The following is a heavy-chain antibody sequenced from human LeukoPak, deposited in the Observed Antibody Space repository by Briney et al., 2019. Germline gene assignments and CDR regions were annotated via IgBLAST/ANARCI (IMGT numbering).Heavy chain of an antibody. CDR2: IYYSGST. CDR1: GGSVNGNSYY. Sequence: PSETLSLTCTVSGGSVNGNSYYWSWIRQPPGKGLEWIGYIYYSGSTNYNPSLMSRVTISVDTSKNQFSLKLSSVTAADTAVYFCARDPQYSSSSDASDTWGQGTMVTVSS. J-gene: IGHJ3*02. D-gene: IGHD6-13*01. CDR3: ARDPQYSSSSDASDT. V-gene: IGHV4-61*01.